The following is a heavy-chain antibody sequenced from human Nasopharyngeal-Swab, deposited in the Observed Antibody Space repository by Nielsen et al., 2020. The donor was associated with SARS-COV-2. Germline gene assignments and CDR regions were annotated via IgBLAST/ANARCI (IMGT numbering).Heavy chain of an antibody. CDR1: GGSISSSSYY. V-gene: IGHV4-39*07. D-gene: IGHD6-13*01. CDR2: IYYSGST. J-gene: IGHJ4*02. Sequence: SETLSLTCTVSGGSISSSSYYWGWIRQPPGKGLEWIGGIYYSGSTYYNPSLKSRVTISVDTSKNQFSLKLSSVTAADTAVYYCARGGIAAAGDYFDYWGQGTLVTVSS. CDR3: ARGGIAAAGDYFDY.